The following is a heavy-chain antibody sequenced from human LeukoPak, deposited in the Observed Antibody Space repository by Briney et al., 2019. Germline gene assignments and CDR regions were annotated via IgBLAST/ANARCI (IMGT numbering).Heavy chain of an antibody. Sequence: PGGSLRLSCAASGFTFSSYAMSWVRQAPGKGLEWVSAISGSGGSTYYADSVKGRFTISRDNSKNTLYLQMNSLRAEDTAVYYCAKEAPKITILGVVITGFDYWGQGTLVTVSS. CDR3: AKEAPKITILGVVITGFDY. D-gene: IGHD3-3*01. V-gene: IGHV3-23*01. CDR2: ISGSGGST. J-gene: IGHJ4*02. CDR1: GFTFSSYA.